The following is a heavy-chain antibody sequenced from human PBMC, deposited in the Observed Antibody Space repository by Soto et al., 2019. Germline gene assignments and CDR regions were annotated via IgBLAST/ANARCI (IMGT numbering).Heavy chain of an antibody. D-gene: IGHD6-19*01. CDR2: IGTAGDT. CDR3: ARSPLLLAVAGLVYFDY. J-gene: IGHJ4*02. CDR1: GFTFSSYD. V-gene: IGHV3-13*01. Sequence: TGGSLRLSCAASGFTFSSYDMHWVRQATGKGLEWVSAIGTAGDTYYPGSVKGRFTISRENAKNSLYLQMNSLRAEDTAVYYCARSPLLLAVAGLVYFDYWGQGTLVTVSS.